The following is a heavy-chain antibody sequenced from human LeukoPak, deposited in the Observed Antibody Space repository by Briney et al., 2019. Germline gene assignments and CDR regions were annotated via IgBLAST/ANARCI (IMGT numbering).Heavy chain of an antibody. CDR1: GFTFSSYG. J-gene: IGHJ6*02. CDR3: VRDLSGMDV. V-gene: IGHV3-33*01. Sequence: GGSLRLSCAASGFTFSSYGMHWVRQAPGKGLEWVAVIWYDGSNKYYADSVKGRFTISRDSSKNTLYLQMSSLRIEDTAIYYCVRDLSGMDVWGRGTTVTVSS. CDR2: IWYDGSNK. D-gene: IGHD3-16*02.